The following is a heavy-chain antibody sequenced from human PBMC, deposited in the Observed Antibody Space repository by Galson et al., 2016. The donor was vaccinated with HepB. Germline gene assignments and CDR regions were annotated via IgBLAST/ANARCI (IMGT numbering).Heavy chain of an antibody. CDR2: ISESGDRS. Sequence: SLRLSCAASGFMLKFYAMTWVRQAPGKGLEWVASISESGDRSNYADSVKGRFTISRDNPRNTLYLRRNSLSAEETAVYYCAVGYRLGSWGQGTLVTVPS. D-gene: IGHD2-2*03. J-gene: IGHJ5*02. CDR1: GFMLKFYA. V-gene: IGHV3-23*01. CDR3: AVGYRLGS.